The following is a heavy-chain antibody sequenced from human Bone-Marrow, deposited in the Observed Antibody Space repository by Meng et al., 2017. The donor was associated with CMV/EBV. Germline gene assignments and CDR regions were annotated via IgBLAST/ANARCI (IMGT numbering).Heavy chain of an antibody. Sequence: ASVKVSCKASGYTFTSYDINWVRQATGQGLAWMGWMNPNSGNTGYAQKFQGRVTMTRNTSISTAYMELSSLRSEDTAVYYCARGGATSLGSAFDIWGQGTMVTVSS. V-gene: IGHV1-8*01. CDR2: MNPNSGNT. CDR1: GYTFTSYD. J-gene: IGHJ3*02. D-gene: IGHD1-26*01. CDR3: ARGGATSLGSAFDI.